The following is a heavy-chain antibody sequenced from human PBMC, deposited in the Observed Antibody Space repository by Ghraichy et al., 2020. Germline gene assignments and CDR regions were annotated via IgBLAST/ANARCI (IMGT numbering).Heavy chain of an antibody. CDR2: IYHSGST. D-gene: IGHD1-26*01. Sequence: LSLTCAVSGGSISSGGYSWSWIRQPPGKGLEWIGYIYHSGSTYYNPSLKSRVTISVDRSKNQFSLKLSSVTAADTAVYYCAREREAHFDYWGQGTLVTVSS. CDR1: GGSISSGGYS. V-gene: IGHV4-30-2*01. J-gene: IGHJ4*02. CDR3: AREREAHFDY.